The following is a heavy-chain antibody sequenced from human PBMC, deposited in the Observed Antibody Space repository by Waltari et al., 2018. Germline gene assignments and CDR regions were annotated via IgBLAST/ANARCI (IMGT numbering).Heavy chain of an antibody. Sequence: QVQLQESGPGLVKPSQTLSLTCAISGDSVSSNSATWNWIRQSPSRGLEWLGRTYYRSKWYNDYAQSVQKRIRINPDTSKNQFSLQLNSVTPEDMAVYYCARGPSSPYYFDYWGQGVLVTVSS. CDR3: ARGPSSPYYFDY. J-gene: IGHJ4*02. CDR1: GDSVSSNSAT. D-gene: IGHD2-2*01. CDR2: TYYRSKWYN. V-gene: IGHV6-1*01.